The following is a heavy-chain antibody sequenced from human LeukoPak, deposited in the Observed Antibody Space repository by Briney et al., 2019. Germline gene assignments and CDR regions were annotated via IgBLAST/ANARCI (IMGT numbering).Heavy chain of an antibody. J-gene: IGHJ4*02. D-gene: IGHD3-10*01. V-gene: IGHV4-4*02. Sequence: SGTLSLTCAVSGGSISSSNWWSWVRQPPGKGLEWIGEIYHSGSTNYNPSLKSRVTISVDKSKNLFSLKLSSVTAADTAVYYCARDSYYGSGVLYFDYWGQGTLVTVSS. CDR1: GGSISSSNW. CDR2: IYHSGST. CDR3: ARDSYYGSGVLYFDY.